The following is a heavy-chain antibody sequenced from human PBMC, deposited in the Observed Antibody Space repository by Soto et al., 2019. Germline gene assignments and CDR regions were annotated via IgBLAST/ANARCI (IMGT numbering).Heavy chain of an antibody. J-gene: IGHJ6*03. V-gene: IGHV3-20*01. Sequence: PGGSLRLSCAASGFTFDDYGMSWVRQAPGKGLEWVSGINWNGGSTGYADSVKGRFTISRDNAKNSLYLQMNSLRGEDTALYHCAGWFLCFGTGGLGDYMDVCGKGTTVTVSS. D-gene: IGHD3-10*01. CDR3: AGWFLCFGTGGLGDYMDV. CDR2: INWNGGST. CDR1: GFTFDDYG.